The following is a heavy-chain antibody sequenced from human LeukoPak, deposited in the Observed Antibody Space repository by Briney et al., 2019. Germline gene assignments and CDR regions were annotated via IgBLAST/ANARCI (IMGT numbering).Heavy chain of an antibody. CDR3: ATAVGSGSYSSRL. CDR2: INPNSGGT. CDR1: GYTFTGYY. D-gene: IGHD3-10*01. Sequence: ASVKVSCKASGYTFTGYYMHWVRQAPGQGLEWMGWINPNSGGTNFAQKFQGRVTMTRDTSISTAYMELSRLRSDDTAVYYCATAVGSGSYSSRLWGQGTLVTVSS. J-gene: IGHJ4*02. V-gene: IGHV1-2*02.